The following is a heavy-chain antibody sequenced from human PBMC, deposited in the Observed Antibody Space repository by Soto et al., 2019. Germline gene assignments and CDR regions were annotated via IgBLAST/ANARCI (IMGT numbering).Heavy chain of an antibody. CDR2: IKSKTDGGTT. CDR1: GFTFSNAW. J-gene: IGHJ3*02. Sequence: GGSLRLSCAASGFTFSNAWMSWVRQAPGKGLEWVGRIKSKTDGGTTDYAAPVKGRFTISRDDSKNTLYLQMNSLKTEDTAVYYCTTDPRDSSSWYAFDIWGQGTMVTVSS. V-gene: IGHV3-15*01. CDR3: TTDPRDSSSWYAFDI. D-gene: IGHD6-13*01.